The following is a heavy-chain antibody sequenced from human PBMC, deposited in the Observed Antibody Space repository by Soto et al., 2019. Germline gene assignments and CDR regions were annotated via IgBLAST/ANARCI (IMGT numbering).Heavy chain of an antibody. Sequence: SETLSLTCTVSGGSISSSSYYWGWIRQPPGKGLEWIGSIYYSVSTYYNPSLKSRVTISVDTSKKQFSLKLNSVTAADTAVYYCARQIDYYDSSGYDYWGQGTRVTVS. J-gene: IGHJ4*02. CDR2: IYYSVST. CDR3: ARQIDYYDSSGYDY. D-gene: IGHD3-22*01. CDR1: GGSISSSSYY. V-gene: IGHV4-39*01.